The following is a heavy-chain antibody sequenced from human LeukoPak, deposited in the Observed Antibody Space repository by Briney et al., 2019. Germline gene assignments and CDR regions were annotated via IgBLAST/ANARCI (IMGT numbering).Heavy chain of an antibody. J-gene: IGHJ6*02. D-gene: IGHD3-10*01. V-gene: IGHV1-8*01. CDR2: MNSNSGNT. Sequence: ASVKVSCKASGYTFTSYDINWVRQATGQGLEWMGWMNSNSGNTGYAQKFQGRVTMTRNTSISTAYMELSSLRSEDTAVYYCASVRGGEYYYGMDVWGQGTTVTVSS. CDR1: GYTFTSYD. CDR3: ASVRGGEYYYGMDV.